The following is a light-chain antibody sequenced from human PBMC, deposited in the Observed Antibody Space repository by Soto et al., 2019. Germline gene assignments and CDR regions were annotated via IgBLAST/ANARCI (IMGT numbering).Light chain of an antibody. V-gene: IGLV2-14*03. CDR1: ISDVGTYDY. CDR3: SSHTITNARV. J-gene: IGLJ1*01. Sequence: QSVLTQPASVSGSPGQSIAISCTGTISDVGTYDYVSWYQQHPNRAPKLMIYEVRKRPSGVSNRFSGSKSVNTATLTISGLQAEDEADYYCSSHTITNARVFGTGTKVTVL. CDR2: EVR.